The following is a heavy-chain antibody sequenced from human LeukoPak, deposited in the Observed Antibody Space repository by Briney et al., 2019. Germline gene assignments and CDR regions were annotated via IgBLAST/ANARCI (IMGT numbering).Heavy chain of an antibody. CDR2: VIPMFGTA. V-gene: IGHV1-69*01. J-gene: IGHJ6*02. CDR3: ARGGHDSGYYGMDV. Sequence: GSSVKVSCKSSGGTFTRYAINWVRQAPGPGLEWMGGVIPMFGTANYAQKFQGRVTITADESTSTAYMELSSLRSEDTAVYYCARGGHDSGYYGMDVWGQGTTVTVSS. D-gene: IGHD1-26*01. CDR1: GGTFTRYA.